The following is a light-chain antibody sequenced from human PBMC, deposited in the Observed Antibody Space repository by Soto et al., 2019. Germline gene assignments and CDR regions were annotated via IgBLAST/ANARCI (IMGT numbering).Light chain of an antibody. CDR1: SSNIGAGYD. Sequence: QSVLTQPPSVSGAPGQRVTISCTGSSSNIGAGYDVHWYQQLPGTAPKLLIYGNSNRPSGVPDRFSGSKSGTSASLAITGIQAEDEADYYGQSYDRSLSGWVFGGGTKLTV. CDR2: GNS. V-gene: IGLV1-40*01. J-gene: IGLJ3*02. CDR3: QSYDRSLSGWV.